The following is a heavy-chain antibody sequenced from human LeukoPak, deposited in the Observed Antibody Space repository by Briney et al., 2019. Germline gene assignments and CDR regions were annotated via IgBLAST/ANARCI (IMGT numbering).Heavy chain of an antibody. V-gene: IGHV4-31*03. J-gene: IGHJ4*02. CDR3: ARVDYYDSSGYLSTVDY. CDR1: GGSISSGGYY. D-gene: IGHD3-22*01. Sequence: SETLSLTCTVSGGSISSGGYYWSWIRQHPGKGLEWIGYIYYSGSTYYNPSLKSRVTISVDTSKNQFSLKLSSVTAADTAVYYCARVDYYDSSGYLSTVDYWGQGTLVTVSS. CDR2: IYYSGST.